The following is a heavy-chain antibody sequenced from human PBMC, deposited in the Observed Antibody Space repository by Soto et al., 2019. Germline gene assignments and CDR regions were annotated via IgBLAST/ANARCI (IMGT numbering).Heavy chain of an antibody. Sequence: VPLRLSCAASGFTFSRYDMHRVRQATGKGLEWVSTIAATGDTYYPDSVKGRFTISRENAKNSLYLQMNSLRAGDTAVYYCARDSDLDYWGQGTLVTVSS. V-gene: IGHV3-13*01. CDR2: IAATGDT. CDR3: ARDSDLDY. CDR1: GFTFSRYD. D-gene: IGHD6-25*01. J-gene: IGHJ4*02.